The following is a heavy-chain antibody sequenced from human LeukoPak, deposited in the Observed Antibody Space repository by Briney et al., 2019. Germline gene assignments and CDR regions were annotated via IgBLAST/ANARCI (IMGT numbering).Heavy chain of an antibody. Sequence: GGSLRLSCAASGFTFSSYTMNWVRQAPGKGLEWVSSISGSSRHKYYADSVKGRFTISRDNSKNTLYLQMNSLRAEDTAVYYCARTYGSGSPDYFDYWGQGTLVTVSS. CDR3: ARTYGSGSPDYFDY. V-gene: IGHV3-21*01. CDR1: GFTFSSYT. J-gene: IGHJ4*02. CDR2: ISGSSRHK. D-gene: IGHD3-10*01.